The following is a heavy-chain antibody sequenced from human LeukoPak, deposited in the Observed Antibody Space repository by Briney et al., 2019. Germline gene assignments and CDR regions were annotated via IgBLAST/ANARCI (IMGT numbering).Heavy chain of an antibody. CDR1: GFSFTSYA. J-gene: IGHJ5*02. V-gene: IGHV3-23*01. CDR2: IGDSAYST. CDR3: TRAYYDSSGPNWFDP. Sequence: PGGSLRLSCAASGFSFTSYAMSWVRQAPGKGLEWVSAIGDSAYSTFYADSVKGRFTVSRDDSQNTLYLQMNSLKTEDTAVYYCTRAYYDSSGPNWFDPWGQGTLVTVSS. D-gene: IGHD3-22*01.